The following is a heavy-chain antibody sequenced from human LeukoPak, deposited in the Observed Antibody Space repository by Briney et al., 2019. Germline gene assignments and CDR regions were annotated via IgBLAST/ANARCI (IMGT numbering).Heavy chain of an antibody. CDR3: ARDDVDTPTFDF. CDR2: IYHSGST. CDR1: GGSISSSNW. J-gene: IGHJ4*02. V-gene: IGHV4-4*02. D-gene: IGHD5-18*01. Sequence: SETLSLTCAVSGGSISSSNWWSWVRQPPGKGLEWIGEIYHSGSTNYNPSLKSRVTMSTDTSKNQFSLKLKSVSAADTAVYYCARDDVDTPTFDFWGQGILVTVFS.